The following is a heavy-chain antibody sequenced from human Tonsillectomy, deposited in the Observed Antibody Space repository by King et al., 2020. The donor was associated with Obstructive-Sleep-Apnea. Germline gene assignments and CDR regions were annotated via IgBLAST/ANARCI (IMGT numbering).Heavy chain of an antibody. Sequence: VQLVESGGGLVQPGRSLRLSCAASGFTFDDCAMHWVRQVPGKGLEWVSSISWSGDRVAYADSVKGRFSISRDNARNSLFLQMNSLRREDTALYYCAKDQGEYFGVGAFDIWGQGTMVTVSS. D-gene: IGHD3-10*01. CDR2: ISWSGDRV. CDR1: GFTFDDCA. J-gene: IGHJ3*02. CDR3: AKDQGEYFGVGAFDI. V-gene: IGHV3-9*01.